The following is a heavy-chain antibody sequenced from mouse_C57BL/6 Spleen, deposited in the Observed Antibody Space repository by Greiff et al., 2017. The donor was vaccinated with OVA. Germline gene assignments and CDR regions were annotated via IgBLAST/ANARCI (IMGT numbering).Heavy chain of an antibody. D-gene: IGHD1-1*01. Sequence: QVQLQQPGAELVKPGASVKMSCKASGYTFPSYWLTWVKQRPGQGLEWIGDIYPGSGSTNYNEKFKSKATLTVDTSSSTAYMQLSSLTAEDSAVYYVARYRGTTVFWFAYWGQGTLVTVSA. V-gene: IGHV1-55*01. J-gene: IGHJ3*01. CDR2: IYPGSGST. CDR1: GYTFPSYW. CDR3: ARYRGTTVFWFAY.